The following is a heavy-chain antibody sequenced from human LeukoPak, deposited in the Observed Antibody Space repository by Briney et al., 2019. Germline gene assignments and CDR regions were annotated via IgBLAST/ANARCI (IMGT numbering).Heavy chain of an antibody. J-gene: IGHJ3*02. CDR3: ARGLDYYDSSGYYYPI. CDR1: GFTFSDYY. V-gene: IGHV3-11*01. Sequence: GGSLRLSCAASGFTFSDYYMSWIRQAPGKGLEWVSYISSSGSTIYYADSVKGRFTISRDNAKNSLYLQMDSLRAEDTAVYYCARGLDYYDSSGYYYPIWGQGTMVTVSS. CDR2: ISSSGSTI. D-gene: IGHD3-22*01.